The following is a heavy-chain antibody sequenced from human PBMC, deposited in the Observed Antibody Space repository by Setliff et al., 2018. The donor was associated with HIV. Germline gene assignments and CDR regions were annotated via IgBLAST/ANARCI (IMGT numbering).Heavy chain of an antibody. J-gene: IGHJ4*02. CDR2: IYHSGSS. V-gene: IGHV4-38-2*01. CDR3: ARLAGQRTIAAADYFFDF. Sequence: LSLTCAVSGYSISSGYYWGWIRQPPGKGLEWIGAIYHSGSSYYSPSLKSRVTLFLDTSKNQFSLTLNSLTAADTAVYYCARLAGQRTIAAADYFFDFWGQGAQVTV. CDR1: GYSISSGYY. D-gene: IGHD6-13*01.